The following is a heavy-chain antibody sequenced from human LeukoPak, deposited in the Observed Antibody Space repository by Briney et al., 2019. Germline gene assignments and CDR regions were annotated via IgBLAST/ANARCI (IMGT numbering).Heavy chain of an antibody. CDR1: GFTFNSYA. Sequence: GGSLRLSCAASGFTFNSYAMYWVRQAPGKGLEWVSGIFGSGGSAHYADSVKGRFAISRDNSKNTLYLQMHSLRAEDTAIYYCAKVSVCYGCYLDYWGQGTLVTVS. J-gene: IGHJ4*02. V-gene: IGHV3-23*01. CDR2: IFGSGGSA. D-gene: IGHD3-16*01. CDR3: AKVSVCYGCYLDY.